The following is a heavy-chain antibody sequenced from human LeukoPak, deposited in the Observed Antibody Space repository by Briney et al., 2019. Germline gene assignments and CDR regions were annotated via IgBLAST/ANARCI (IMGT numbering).Heavy chain of an antibody. CDR3: ARGTGGSYDILTDY. CDR2: ISSSGDTI. CDR1: GFTFSSYE. V-gene: IGHV3-48*03. J-gene: IGHJ4*02. D-gene: IGHD3-9*01. Sequence: GGSLRLSCAASGFTFSSYEMSWVRQAPGKGLEWVSYISSSGDTIYYGHSVKGRFTISRDNAKNSLYLQMDSLRSEDTAVYYCARGTGGSYDILTDYWGQGTLVTVSS.